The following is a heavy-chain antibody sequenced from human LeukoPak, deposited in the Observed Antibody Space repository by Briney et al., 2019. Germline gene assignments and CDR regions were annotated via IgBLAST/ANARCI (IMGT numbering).Heavy chain of an antibody. Sequence: ASVKVSCKASGYTFTSYDINWVQQATGQGLEWMGWMNPNSGNTGYAQKFQGRVTMTRNTSISTAYMELSSLRSEDTAVYYCARGIEYCSSTSCYDYYYYMDVWGKGTTVTVSS. J-gene: IGHJ6*03. CDR3: ARGIEYCSSTSCYDYYYYMDV. CDR1: GYTFTSYD. V-gene: IGHV1-8*01. CDR2: MNPNSGNT. D-gene: IGHD2-2*01.